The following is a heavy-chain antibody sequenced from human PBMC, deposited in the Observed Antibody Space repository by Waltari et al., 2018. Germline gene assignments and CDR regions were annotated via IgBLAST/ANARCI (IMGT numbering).Heavy chain of an antibody. CDR2: IFSNDEN. CDR3: ARILAYSSSWYVGDYYYYYMDV. J-gene: IGHJ6*03. CDR1: GFSISNARMG. D-gene: IGHD6-13*01. V-gene: IGHV2-26*01. Sequence: QVTLKESGPVLVKPTETLTLTCTVSGFSISNARMGGSWHRPPPGKALQWLAHIFSNDENSYSTSLKSRLTISKDTSKSQVVLTMTNMDPVDTATYYCARILAYSSSWYVGDYYYYYMDVWGKGTTVTVSS.